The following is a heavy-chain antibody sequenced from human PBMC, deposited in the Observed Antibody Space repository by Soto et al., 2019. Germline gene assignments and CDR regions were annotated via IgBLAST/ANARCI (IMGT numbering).Heavy chain of an antibody. D-gene: IGHD2-15*01. V-gene: IGHV4-39*01. CDR3: GKVLVGAPGHPDSDS. CDR1: GGSIYRSGYY. J-gene: IGHJ4*02. CDR2: IDSNGVT. Sequence: PSDTLSLTCTVSGGSIYRSGYYLGWVRQPPGRGLEWIVNIDSNGVTYSNPSLKSPVTIHKGTSKNQSLLKFTSVTAADPALYYCGKVLVGAPGHPDSDSWGPGTLAPASS.